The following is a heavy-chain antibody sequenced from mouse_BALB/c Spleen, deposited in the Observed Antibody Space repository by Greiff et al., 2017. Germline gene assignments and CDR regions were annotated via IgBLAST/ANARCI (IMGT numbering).Heavy chain of an antibody. CDR1: GFTFSSYW. J-gene: IGHJ4*01. V-gene: IGHV6-3*01. Sequence: EVKLVESGGGLVQPGGSMKLSCVASGFTFSSYWMSWVRQSPEKGLEWVAEIRLKSDNYATHYAESVKGKFTISRDDSKSRLYLQMNSLRAEDTGIYYCTDLGGAMDYWGQGTSVTVSS. CDR2: IRLKSDNYAT. CDR3: TDLGGAMDY.